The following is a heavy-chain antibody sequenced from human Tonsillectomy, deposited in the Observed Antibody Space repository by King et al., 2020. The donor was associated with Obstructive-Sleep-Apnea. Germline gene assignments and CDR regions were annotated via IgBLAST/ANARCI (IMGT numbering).Heavy chain of an antibody. Sequence: QLQESGPGLVKPSETLSLTCTVSGDSISSYYWSWIRQPLGKGLEWIGYIYYSGSTKYNPSLKSRVTISVDTSKNQFSLKLSSVTAADTAVYYCARNTEHYYYYGMDVWGQGTTVTVSS. CDR1: GDSISSYY. D-gene: IGHD1-26*01. J-gene: IGHJ6*02. CDR3: ARNTEHYYYYGMDV. CDR2: IYYSGST. V-gene: IGHV4-59*08.